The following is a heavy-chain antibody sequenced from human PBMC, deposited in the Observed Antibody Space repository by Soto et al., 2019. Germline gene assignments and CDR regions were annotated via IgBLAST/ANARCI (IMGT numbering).Heavy chain of an antibody. J-gene: IGHJ3*02. CDR2: IKQDGSEK. CDR3: ARLGYCSGGSCYAWSRDDAFDI. V-gene: IGHV3-7*01. CDR1: GFTFSSYW. Sequence: GESLKISCAASGFTFSSYWMSWVRQAPGKGLEWVANIKQDGSEKYYVDSVKGRFTISRDNAKNSLYLQMNSLRAEDTAVYYCARLGYCSGGSCYAWSRDDAFDIWGQGTMVTVSS. D-gene: IGHD2-15*01.